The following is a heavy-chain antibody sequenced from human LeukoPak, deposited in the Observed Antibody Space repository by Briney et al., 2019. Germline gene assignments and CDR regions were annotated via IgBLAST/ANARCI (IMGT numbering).Heavy chain of an antibody. V-gene: IGHV3-11*01. Sequence: GGSLRLSCAASGFTFSDFYMTWIRQAPGKGLEWVSYISNRGSTIHYADSVRGRFTISRDNAKKSLYLQMNSLRAEDTAVYYCASSYYDSSGYLDPNFDYWGQGTLVTVSS. CDR3: ASSYYDSSGYLDPNFDY. J-gene: IGHJ4*02. CDR1: GFTFSDFY. D-gene: IGHD3-22*01. CDR2: ISNRGSTI.